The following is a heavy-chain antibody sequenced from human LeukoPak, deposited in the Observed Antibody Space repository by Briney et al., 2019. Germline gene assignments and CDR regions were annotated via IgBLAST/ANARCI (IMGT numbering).Heavy chain of an antibody. CDR1: GGTFSSFA. J-gene: IGHJ6*02. V-gene: IGHV1-18*01. CDR3: ASISTYYYYGMDV. CDR2: ISAYNGNT. D-gene: IGHD3-9*01. Sequence: GASVKVSCKASGGTFSSFAISWVRQAPGQGLEWMGWISAYNGNTNYAQKLQGRVTMTTDTSTSTAYMELRSLRSDDTAVYYCASISTYYYYGMDVWGQGTTVTVSS.